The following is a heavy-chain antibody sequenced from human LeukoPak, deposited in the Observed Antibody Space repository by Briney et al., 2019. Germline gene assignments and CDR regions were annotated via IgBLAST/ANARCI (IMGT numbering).Heavy chain of an antibody. CDR1: GFTFSSYA. Sequence: PGRSPRLSCAASGFTFSSYAMHWVRQAPGKGLEWVAVISYDGSNKYYADSVKGRFTISRDNSKNTLYLQMNSLRAEDTAVYYCARSNYYYDSSGYYPWGQGTLVTVSS. J-gene: IGHJ5*02. CDR3: ARSNYYYDSSGYYP. V-gene: IGHV3-30-3*01. CDR2: ISYDGSNK. D-gene: IGHD3-22*01.